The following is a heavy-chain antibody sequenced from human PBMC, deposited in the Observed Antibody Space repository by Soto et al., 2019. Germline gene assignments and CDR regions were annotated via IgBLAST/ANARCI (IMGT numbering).Heavy chain of an antibody. D-gene: IGHD3-22*01. Sequence: PGGSLRLSCAASGFTFSSYGMHWVRQAPGKGLEWVAVIWYDGSNKYYADSVKGRFTISRDNSKNTLYLQMDSLRAEDTAVYYCARDLRYYDSIGYYYLHYYYGMDVWGQATTVTVSS. CDR2: IWYDGSNK. J-gene: IGHJ6*02. CDR3: ARDLRYYDSIGYYYLHYYYGMDV. V-gene: IGHV3-33*01. CDR1: GFTFSSYG.